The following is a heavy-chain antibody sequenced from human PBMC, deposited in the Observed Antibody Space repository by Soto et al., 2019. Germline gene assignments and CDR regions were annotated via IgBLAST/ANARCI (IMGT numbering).Heavy chain of an antibody. CDR1: GGTFSSYA. CDR3: ARDRSVLLMGRNYYYYGMDV. CDR2: IIPIFGTA. J-gene: IGHJ6*02. D-gene: IGHD3-3*01. Sequence: SVKVSCKASGGTFSSYAISWVRQAPGQGLEWMGGIIPIFGTANYAQKFQGRVTITADESTSTAYMELSSLRSEDTAVYYCARDRSVLLMGRNYYYYGMDVWGQGTTVTVSS. V-gene: IGHV1-69*13.